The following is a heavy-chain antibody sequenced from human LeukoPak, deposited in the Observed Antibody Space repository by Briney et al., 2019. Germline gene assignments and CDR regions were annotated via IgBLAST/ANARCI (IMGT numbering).Heavy chain of an antibody. CDR3: ARDNSVGDYAWWFDP. CDR1: GYTFTSYY. CDR2: INPSGSST. D-gene: IGHD1-26*01. Sequence: ASVKVSCKASGYTFTSYYMHWVRQAPGQGLEWTGLINPSGSSTIYAQKFQGRVTMTRDMSTSTDYMELSSLRSEDTAVYYCARDNSVGDYAWWFDPWGQGTLVTVSS. J-gene: IGHJ5*02. V-gene: IGHV1-46*01.